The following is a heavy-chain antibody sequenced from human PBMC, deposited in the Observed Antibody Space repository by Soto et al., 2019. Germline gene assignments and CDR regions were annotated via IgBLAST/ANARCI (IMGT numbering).Heavy chain of an antibody. V-gene: IGHV4-4*02. CDR1: SGSISSSNW. Sequence: SETLSLTCAVSSGSISSSNWWSWVRQPPGKGLEWIGEIYHSGSTNYNPSLKSRVTISVDKSKNQFSLKLSSVTAADTAVYYCAREESSSSAAGDAFDIWGQGTMVTVSS. J-gene: IGHJ3*02. CDR3: AREESSSSAAGDAFDI. CDR2: IYHSGST. D-gene: IGHD6-6*01.